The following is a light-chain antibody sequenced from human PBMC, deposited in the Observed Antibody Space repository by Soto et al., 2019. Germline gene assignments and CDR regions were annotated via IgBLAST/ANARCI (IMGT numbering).Light chain of an antibody. V-gene: IGKV1-39*01. Sequence: DLQLIQYTSSLSESAGDKITITCRASQGISTYLNWYQQKPGKAPKLLIYAASSLQSGVPSRFSGSGSETDFTLTISSLQPDDFATYYCQHYNSYSEAFGQGTKVDI. J-gene: IGKJ1*01. CDR1: QGISTY. CDR2: AAS. CDR3: QHYNSYSEA.